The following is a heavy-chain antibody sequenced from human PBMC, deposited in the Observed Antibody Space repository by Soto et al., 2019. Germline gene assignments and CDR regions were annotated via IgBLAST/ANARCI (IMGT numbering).Heavy chain of an antibody. CDR3: ARDRAYCGGDCDLGAFDI. Sequence: QVQLVQSGAEVKKPGSSVKVSCKASGGTFSSYAISWVRQAPGQGLEWMGGIIPIFGTANYAQKFQGRVTITADEPTSTAYMELSSLRSEDTAVYYCARDRAYCGGDCDLGAFDIWGQGTMVTVSS. CDR2: IIPIFGTA. CDR1: GGTFSSYA. D-gene: IGHD2-21*02. V-gene: IGHV1-69*01. J-gene: IGHJ3*02.